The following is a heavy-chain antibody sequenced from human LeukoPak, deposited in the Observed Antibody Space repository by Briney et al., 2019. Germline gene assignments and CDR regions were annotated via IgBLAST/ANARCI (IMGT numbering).Heavy chain of an antibody. Sequence: ASVKVSCKVSGYTLTELSMHWVRQAPGKGLEWMGGFDPEDGETIYAQKFQGRVTMTEDTSTDTAYMELSSLRSEDTAVYYRATPWLRFSRYFDLWGRGTLVTVSS. CDR1: GYTLTELS. V-gene: IGHV1-24*01. CDR3: ATPWLRFSRYFDL. D-gene: IGHD5-12*01. CDR2: FDPEDGET. J-gene: IGHJ2*01.